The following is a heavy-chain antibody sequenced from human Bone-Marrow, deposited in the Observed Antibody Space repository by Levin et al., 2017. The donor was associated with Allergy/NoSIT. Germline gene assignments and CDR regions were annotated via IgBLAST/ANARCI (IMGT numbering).Heavy chain of an antibody. CDR1: GFTFSNSG. CDR2: ISYDGSNK. J-gene: IGHJ4*02. Sequence: GGSLRLSCAVSGFTFSNSGMHWVRQAPGKGLEWVAVISYDGSNKYYADSLKGRFTISRDNSKNTLYLQMNSLRPEDTAMYYCARLEDYHLAPGNYWGQGTLVTVSS. V-gene: IGHV3-30*03. D-gene: IGHD2-2*01. CDR3: ARLEDYHLAPGNY.